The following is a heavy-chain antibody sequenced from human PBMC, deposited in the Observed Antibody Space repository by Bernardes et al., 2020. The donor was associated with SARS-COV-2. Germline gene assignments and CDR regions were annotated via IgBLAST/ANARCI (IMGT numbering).Heavy chain of an antibody. J-gene: IGHJ4*02. D-gene: IGHD3-16*01. CDR1: GYTFTSYG. CDR3: ASDRYDYVWGSCPSGLDY. Sequence: ASVKVSCKASGYTFTSYGISWVRQAPGQGLEWMGWISAYNGNTNYAQKLQGRVTMTTDTSTSTAYMELRSLRSDDTAVYYCASDRYDYVWGSCPSGLDYWGQGTLVTVSS. V-gene: IGHV1-18*01. CDR2: ISAYNGNT.